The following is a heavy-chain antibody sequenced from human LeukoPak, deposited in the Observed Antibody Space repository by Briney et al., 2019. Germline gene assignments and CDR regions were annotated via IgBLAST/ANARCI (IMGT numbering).Heavy chain of an antibody. J-gene: IGHJ4*02. Sequence: GASVKVSCEASGYTFTNYYIHWVRQAAGQGLEWMGIINPSGGSTTYAQKFQGRVTMTRDTSTSTVYMELSSLRSEDTAVYYCARGGKGNADGYNQALNYWGQGTLVTVSS. CDR2: INPSGGST. CDR1: GYTFTNYY. D-gene: IGHD5-24*01. V-gene: IGHV1-46*01. CDR3: ARGGKGNADGYNQALNY.